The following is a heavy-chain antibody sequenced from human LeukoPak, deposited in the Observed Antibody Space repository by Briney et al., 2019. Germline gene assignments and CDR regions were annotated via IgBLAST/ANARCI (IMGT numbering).Heavy chain of an antibody. CDR2: IYYSGST. Sequence: PSETLSLTCTVSGGSISSYYWSWIRQPPGKGLEWIGYIYYSGSTNYNPSLKSRVTISVDTSKNQFSLKLSSVTAADTAVYYCAREGYYDSSGYPTFDYWGQGTLVTASS. CDR1: GGSISSYY. D-gene: IGHD3-22*01. V-gene: IGHV4-59*01. J-gene: IGHJ4*02. CDR3: AREGYYDSSGYPTFDY.